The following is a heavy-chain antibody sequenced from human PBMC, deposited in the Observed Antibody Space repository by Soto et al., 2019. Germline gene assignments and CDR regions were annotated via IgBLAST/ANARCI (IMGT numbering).Heavy chain of an antibody. CDR2: ISGSGGST. Sequence: RRLSCAASGFTFSSYAMSWVRQAPGKGLEWVSAISGSGGSTYYADSVKGRFTISRDNSKNTLYLQMNSLRAEDTAVYYCAKPWYYTVRGAFDIWGQGTMVTVSS. J-gene: IGHJ3*02. CDR1: GFTFSSYA. CDR3: AKPWYYTVRGAFDI. D-gene: IGHD4-17*01. V-gene: IGHV3-23*01.